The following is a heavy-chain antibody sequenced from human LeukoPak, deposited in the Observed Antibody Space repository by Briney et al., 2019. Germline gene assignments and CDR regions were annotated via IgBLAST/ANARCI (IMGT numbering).Heavy chain of an antibody. Sequence: GGSLTLSCAASGFTFSSYAMSWVRQAPGKGLEWVSAISGSGGSTYYADSVKGRFTISRDNSKNTLYLQMNSLRAEDTAVYYCARTLTSGSYRFDYWGQGTLVTVSS. V-gene: IGHV3-23*01. CDR1: GFTFSSYA. D-gene: IGHD1-26*01. CDR3: ARTLTSGSYRFDY. CDR2: ISGSGGST. J-gene: IGHJ4*02.